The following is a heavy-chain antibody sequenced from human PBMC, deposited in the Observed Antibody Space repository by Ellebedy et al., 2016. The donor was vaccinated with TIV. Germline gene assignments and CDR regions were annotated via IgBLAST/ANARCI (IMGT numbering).Heavy chain of an antibody. CDR3: ARTMLEDHDAFDI. D-gene: IGHD3-16*01. Sequence: SVKGRFSISRDDAKKSLYLQMDSLTPDDTAVYFCARTMLEDHDAFDIWGQGTMVTVSS. V-gene: IGHV3-21*01. J-gene: IGHJ3*02.